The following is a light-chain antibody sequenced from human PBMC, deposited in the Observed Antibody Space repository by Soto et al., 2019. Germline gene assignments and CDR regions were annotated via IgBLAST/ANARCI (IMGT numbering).Light chain of an antibody. CDR2: AAS. CDR3: QQSYSTPQT. Sequence: DIQVTQSPSSLSASVGDRVTITCRASQSISSYLNWYQQKPGKAPKLLIYAASSLQSGVPSRFSGSGSGTDFTLTISSLQPEDFATYYCQQSYSTPQTFGQGTKWIS. CDR1: QSISSY. J-gene: IGKJ1*01. V-gene: IGKV1-39*01.